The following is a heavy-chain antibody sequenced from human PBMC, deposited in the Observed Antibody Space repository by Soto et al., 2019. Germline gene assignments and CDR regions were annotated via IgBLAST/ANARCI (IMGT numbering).Heavy chain of an antibody. CDR2: IIPIFGTA. CDR3: AWGYSGYDYPFDY. J-gene: IGHJ4*02. Sequence: VASVKVSCKASGGTFSSYAISWVRQAPGQGLEWMGGIIPIFGTANYAQKFQGRVTITADESTSTAYMELSSLRSEDTAVYYCAWGYSGYDYPFDYWGQGTLVTVSS. D-gene: IGHD5-12*01. CDR1: GGTFSSYA. V-gene: IGHV1-69*13.